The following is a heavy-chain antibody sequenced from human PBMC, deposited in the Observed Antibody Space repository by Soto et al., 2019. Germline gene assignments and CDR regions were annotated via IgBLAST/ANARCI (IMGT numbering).Heavy chain of an antibody. CDR1: GFTFSSYW. Sequence: GGSLRLSCAASGFTFSSYWMHWVRQAPGKGLVWVSRINSDGSSTSYADSVKGRFTISRDNAKNTLYLQMNSLRAEDTAVYYCARVAIVVVPAGLDIWGQGTMVTVSS. J-gene: IGHJ3*02. D-gene: IGHD2-2*03. CDR3: ARVAIVVVPAGLDI. V-gene: IGHV3-74*01. CDR2: INSDGSST.